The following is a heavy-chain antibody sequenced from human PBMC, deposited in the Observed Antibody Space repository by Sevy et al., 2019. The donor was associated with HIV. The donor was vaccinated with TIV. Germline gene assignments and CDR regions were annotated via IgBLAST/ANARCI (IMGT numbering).Heavy chain of an antibody. CDR2: IYPGDSDT. CDR1: GYSFTSYW. Sequence: GESLKISCKGSGYSFTSYWIGWVRQMPGKGLEWMGIIYPGDSDTRYSPSFQGQVTISADKSISTAYLQWSSLKASDTAMYYCARRGGATSYYYHGMDVWGQGTTVTVSS. V-gene: IGHV5-51*01. D-gene: IGHD1-26*01. CDR3: ARRGGATSYYYHGMDV. J-gene: IGHJ6*02.